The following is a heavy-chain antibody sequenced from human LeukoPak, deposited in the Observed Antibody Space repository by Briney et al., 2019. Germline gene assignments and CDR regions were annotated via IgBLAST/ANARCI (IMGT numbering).Heavy chain of an antibody. J-gene: IGHJ4*02. V-gene: IGHV3-74*01. Sequence: GGSLRLSCAASGFTFSSYWMHWVHQALGKGLVWVSRINGDGSSTTYADSVKGRFTISRDNAKNTLYLQMNSLRAEDTAVYYCATGVGATTSNYYFDYWGQGTPVTVSS. CDR1: GFTFSSYW. CDR3: ATGVGATTSNYYFDY. CDR2: INGDGSST. D-gene: IGHD1-26*01.